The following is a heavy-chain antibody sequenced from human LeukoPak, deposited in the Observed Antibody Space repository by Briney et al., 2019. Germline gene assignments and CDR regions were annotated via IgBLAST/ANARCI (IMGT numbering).Heavy chain of an antibody. CDR1: GYTFTSYY. Sequence: GASVKVSRKASGYTFTSYYMHWVRQAPGQGLEWMGIINPSGGSTSYAQKFQGRVTMTRDTSTSTVYMELSSLRSEDTAVYYCAKVGLRGYSTINWFDPWGQGTLVTVSS. CDR3: AKVGLRGYSTINWFDP. J-gene: IGHJ5*02. CDR2: INPSGGST. D-gene: IGHD5-18*01. V-gene: IGHV1-46*01.